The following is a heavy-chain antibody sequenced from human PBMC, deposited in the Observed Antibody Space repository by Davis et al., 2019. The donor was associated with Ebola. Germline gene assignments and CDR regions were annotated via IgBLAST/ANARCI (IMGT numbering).Heavy chain of an antibody. V-gene: IGHV3-30*02. D-gene: IGHD5-18*01. CDR3: ANAEDSRDY. CDR1: GFTFSSYG. CDR2: IRYDGSNK. Sequence: GESLKISCAASGFTFSSYGMHWVRQAPGKGLEWVAFIRYDGSNKYYADSVKGRFTISRDNSKNTLYLQMNSLRAEDTAVYYCANAEDSRDYWGQGTLVTVSS. J-gene: IGHJ4*02.